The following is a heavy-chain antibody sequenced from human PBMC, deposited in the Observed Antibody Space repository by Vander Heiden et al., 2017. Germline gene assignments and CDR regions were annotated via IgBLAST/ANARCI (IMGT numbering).Heavy chain of an antibody. D-gene: IGHD3-22*01. J-gene: IGHJ3*02. CDR1: GFTFSDYY. CDR2: ISSSGSTI. Sequence: QVQLVESGGGLVKPGGSLRLSCAASGFTFSDYYMSWILQSPGKGLEWISYISSSGSTIYYADSVKGRFTISRDNAKNSLYLQMNSLRAEDTAVYYCASLITMIVVADAFDIWGQGTMVTVSS. CDR3: ASLITMIVVADAFDI. V-gene: IGHV3-11*01.